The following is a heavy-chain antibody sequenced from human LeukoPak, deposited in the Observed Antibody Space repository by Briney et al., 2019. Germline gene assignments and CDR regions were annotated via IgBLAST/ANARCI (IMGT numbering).Heavy chain of an antibody. D-gene: IGHD3-10*01. CDR2: ISSSSSYT. CDR1: GFTFSDYY. Sequence: PGGSLRLPCAASGFTFSDYYMSWIRQAPGQGLEWVSYISSSSSYTNYADSVKGRFTISRDNAKNSLYLQMNSLRAEDTAVYYCARGSMVRGVYVDYFDYWGQGTLVTVSS. CDR3: ARGSMVRGVYVDYFDY. V-gene: IGHV3-11*06. J-gene: IGHJ4*02.